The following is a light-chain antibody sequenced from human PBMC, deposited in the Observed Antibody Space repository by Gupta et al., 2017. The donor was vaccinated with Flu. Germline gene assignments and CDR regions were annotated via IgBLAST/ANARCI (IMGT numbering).Light chain of an antibody. Sequence: QSALTQPASVSGSPGPSITISCTGTSSDVGSYNLVSWYQQHPGKAPKLMIYEGSKRPSGVSNRFSDSKSGNTASLTISGLQAEDEADYYCCSYAGSSTYVFGTGTKVTVL. CDR1: SSDVGSYNL. J-gene: IGLJ1*01. CDR3: CSYAGSSTYV. CDR2: EGS. V-gene: IGLV2-23*01.